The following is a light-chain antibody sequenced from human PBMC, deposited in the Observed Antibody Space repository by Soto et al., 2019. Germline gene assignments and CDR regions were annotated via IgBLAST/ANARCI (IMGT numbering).Light chain of an antibody. CDR2: ASS. CDR3: QQDYHWGLS. Sequence: VMTQSPATLSVSPGEGVTLFCRASQNVANNIAWYQVKPAQPPRLLIYASSTRSTGIPATFSGSGSETHFSLTISSLQSEDSAVDYCQQDYHWGLSVGGGTKVDI. CDR1: QNVANN. J-gene: IGKJ4*01. V-gene: IGKV3D-15*01.